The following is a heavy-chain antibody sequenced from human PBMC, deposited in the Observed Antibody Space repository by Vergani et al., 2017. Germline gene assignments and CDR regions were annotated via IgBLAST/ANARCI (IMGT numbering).Heavy chain of an antibody. CDR2: INTGNGNT. J-gene: IGHJ6*02. CDR1: GYTFTSYA. D-gene: IGHD3-10*01. CDR3: ARNYYGSGSSQNGMDV. V-gene: IGHV1-3*04. Sequence: QVQLVQSGAEVKKPGASVKVSCKASGYTFTSYAMHWVRQAPGQRLERMGWINTGNGNTKYSQKFQGRVTITRDTSASTAYMELSSLRSEDTAVYYFARNYYGSGSSQNGMDVWGQGTTVTVSS.